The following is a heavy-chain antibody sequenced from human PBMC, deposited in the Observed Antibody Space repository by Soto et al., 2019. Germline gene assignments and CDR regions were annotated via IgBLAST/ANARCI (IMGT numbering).Heavy chain of an antibody. CDR3: ARVLTFRSGSYGGMGY. J-gene: IGHJ4*02. CDR2: INPNSGGT. Sequence: QVQLVQSGAEVKKPGASVKVSCKASGYTFTGYYMHWVRQAPGQGLEWMGWINPNSGGTNYAQKFQGRVTMTRDTSISTADMELSRLRSDDTAVYYCARVLTFRSGSYGGMGYWGQGTLVTVSS. D-gene: IGHD1-26*01. CDR1: GYTFTGYY. V-gene: IGHV1-2*02.